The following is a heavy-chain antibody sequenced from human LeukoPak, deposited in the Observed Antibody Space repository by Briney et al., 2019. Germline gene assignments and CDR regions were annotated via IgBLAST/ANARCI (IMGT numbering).Heavy chain of an antibody. CDR3: VRSRAASLGYFDS. V-gene: IGHV3-43D*03. CDR2: SGWTGIGT. CDR1: GFIFNDYA. Sequence: GGSLRLSCAVSGFIFNDYALLWVRQVPREGREWLSFSGWTGIGTDYGDSVKGRFTISRDDTKNSLDLQMHSLRSEDSALCYCVRSRAASLGYFDSWGQGTLVTVSS. D-gene: IGHD7-27*01. J-gene: IGHJ4*02.